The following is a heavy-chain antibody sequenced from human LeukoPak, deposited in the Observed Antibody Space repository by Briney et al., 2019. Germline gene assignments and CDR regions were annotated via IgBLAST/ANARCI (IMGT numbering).Heavy chain of an antibody. CDR3: ARGGVTTWTKPYFFDF. D-gene: IGHD4-17*01. CDR1: GYTFAGYY. V-gene: IGHV1-2*02. J-gene: IGHJ4*02. Sequence: VASVRVSCKASGYTFAGYYIHWVRQAPGLGLEWMGWINPNSGGTNYAQKFQGRVTMTWDTSITTAYMDLSTETSDDTAVYYCARGGVTTWTKPYFFDFWGQGTLVTVSS. CDR2: INPNSGGT.